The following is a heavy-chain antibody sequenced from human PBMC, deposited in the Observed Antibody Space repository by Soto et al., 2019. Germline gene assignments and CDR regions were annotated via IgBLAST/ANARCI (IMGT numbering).Heavy chain of an antibody. CDR1: GGSFSGYY. J-gene: IGHJ4*02. D-gene: IGHD3-10*01. V-gene: IGHV4-34*01. CDR2: INHSGST. CDR3: ARVSLWFGEINYFDY. Sequence: PSGTLALTCAVCGGSFSGYYWSWIRQPPGKGLEWIGEINHSGSTNYNPSLKSRVTISVDTSKNQFSLKLSSVTAADTAVYYCARVSLWFGEINYFDYWGQGTLVTVSS.